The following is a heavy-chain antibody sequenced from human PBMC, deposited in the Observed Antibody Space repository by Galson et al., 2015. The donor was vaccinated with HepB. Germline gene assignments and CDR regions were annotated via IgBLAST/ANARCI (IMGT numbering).Heavy chain of an antibody. CDR3: GRGTMVRGVDIFPFFDY. Sequence: APGKGLEWVSSISSSSSYIYYADSVKGRFTTSRDNAKNSLYLQMNSQRAEDTAVYYCGRGTMVRGVDIFPFFDYWGQGTLVTVSS. V-gene: IGHV3-21*01. CDR2: ISSSSSYI. J-gene: IGHJ4*02. D-gene: IGHD3-10*01.